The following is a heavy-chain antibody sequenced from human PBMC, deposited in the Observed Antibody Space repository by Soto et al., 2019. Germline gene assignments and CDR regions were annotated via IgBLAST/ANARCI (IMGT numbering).Heavy chain of an antibody. J-gene: IGHJ4*02. CDR2: IYDGGTI. V-gene: IGHV4-30-4*01. CDR1: ARSTGSKAYC. D-gene: IGHD7-27*01. Sequence: SGTQSLTCTVSARSTGSKAYCWGWIRQSPDRCLECIWHIYDGGTIYNIPSLKSRITISVDASKTQFSLKLISVSAADTAVYYCARGPSGDKVDFWVQG. CDR3: ARGPSGDKVDF.